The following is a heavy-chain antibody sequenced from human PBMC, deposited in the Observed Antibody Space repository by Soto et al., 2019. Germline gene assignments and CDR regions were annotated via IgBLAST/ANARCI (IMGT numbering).Heavy chain of an antibody. CDR3: ARGPYSRGVGATNPSH. Sequence: SETLSLTCAVYGGSFSDDYWTWIRQPPGRGLEWIGEINRGGGTIYNPSLESRATISADTSKNQFSLKLTSVTAADTAVYYCARGPYSRGVGATNPSHWGQGTLVTVSS. V-gene: IGHV4-34*01. J-gene: IGHJ4*02. CDR2: INRGGGT. CDR1: GGSFSDDY. D-gene: IGHD1-26*01.